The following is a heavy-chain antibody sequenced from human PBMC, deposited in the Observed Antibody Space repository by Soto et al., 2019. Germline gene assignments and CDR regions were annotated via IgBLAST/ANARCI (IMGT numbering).Heavy chain of an antibody. V-gene: IGHV1-46*01. J-gene: IGHJ5*02. CDR1: GYTFTSYY. CDR2: INPSGGST. CDR3: ARDYDVVAAPILIAYNWFDP. Sequence: ASVKVSCKASGYTFTSYYMHWVRQAPGQGLEWMGIINPSGGSTSYAQKFQGRVTMTRGTSTSTVYMELSSLRSEDTAVYYCARDYDVVAAPILIAYNWFDPWGQGTLVTVSS. D-gene: IGHD2-15*01.